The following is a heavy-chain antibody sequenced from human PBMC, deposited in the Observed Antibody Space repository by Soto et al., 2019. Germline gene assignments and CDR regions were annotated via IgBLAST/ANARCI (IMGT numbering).Heavy chain of an antibody. CDR3: ARERQAPYYYYGMDV. V-gene: IGHV1-18*01. J-gene: IGHJ6*02. Sequence: QVQVVQSGDEVKKPGASVKVSCKASGYTFTNYGFSWVRQAPGQGLEWMGWISGYNGNTKYAEKFQGRVTMTTDTPTSTAPMELRSLRSDDTAVYYCARERQAPYYYYGMDVWGQGTPVTVSS. CDR1: GYTFTNYG. CDR2: ISGYNGNT.